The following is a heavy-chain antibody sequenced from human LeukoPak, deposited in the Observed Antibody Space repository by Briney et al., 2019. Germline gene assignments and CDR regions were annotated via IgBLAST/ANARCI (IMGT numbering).Heavy chain of an antibody. CDR1: GGSISSYY. Sequence: SETLSLTCSVSGGSISSYYWSWIRQPPGKGLEWIGYIYYSGSTNYNPSLKSRVTISVDTSKNQFSLKLSSVTAADTAVYYCARVRTPYGYYGMDVWGQGTTVTVSS. J-gene: IGHJ6*02. CDR2: IYYSGST. D-gene: IGHD3-10*01. V-gene: IGHV4-59*01. CDR3: ARVRTPYGYYGMDV.